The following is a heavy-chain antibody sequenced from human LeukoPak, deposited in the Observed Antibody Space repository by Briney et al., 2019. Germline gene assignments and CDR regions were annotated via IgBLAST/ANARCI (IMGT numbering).Heavy chain of an antibody. V-gene: IGHV1-2*02. CDR2: LNPNSGDT. J-gene: IGHJ4*02. D-gene: IGHD1-26*01. CDR3: ARDLSGSYYLGDY. CDR1: GYTFTAFY. Sequence: GASVKVSCKSSGYTFTAFYVHWVRQAPGQGLEWMGWLNPNSGDTNYAQKFQDRVTMTRDTSISTAYMELSRLRSDDTAVYYCARDLSGSYYLGDYWGQGTLVTVSS.